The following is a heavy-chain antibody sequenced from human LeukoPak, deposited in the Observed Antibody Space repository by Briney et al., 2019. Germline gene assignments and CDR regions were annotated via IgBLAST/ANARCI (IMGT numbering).Heavy chain of an antibody. V-gene: IGHV3-30*02. Sequence: GGSLRLSCAASGFTFSSYGMHWVRQAPGKGLEWVAFIRYDGSNKYYADSVKGRFTISRDNSKNTLYLQMNSPRAEDTAVYYCAKGGKGYYYYYMDVWGKGTTVTVSS. J-gene: IGHJ6*03. CDR1: GFTFSSYG. CDR3: AKGGKGYYYYYMDV. CDR2: IRYDGSNK.